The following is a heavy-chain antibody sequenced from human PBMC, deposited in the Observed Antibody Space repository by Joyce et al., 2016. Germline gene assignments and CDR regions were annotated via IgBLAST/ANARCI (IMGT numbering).Heavy chain of an antibody. V-gene: IGHV4-39*07. D-gene: IGHD2-15*01. CDR3: ARSFFYCSGGSCFSGEWFDP. CDR2: VYYSGST. J-gene: IGHJ5*02. Sequence: QLQLQESGPGLVKPSETLSLSCTVSGGSISSSTYYWGWIRQPPRKGLEWIGSVYYSGSTYYKPSKNQFSLKLTSVTAADTAVYYCARSFFYCSGGSCFSGEWFDPWGQGTLVTVSS. CDR1: GGSISSSTYY.